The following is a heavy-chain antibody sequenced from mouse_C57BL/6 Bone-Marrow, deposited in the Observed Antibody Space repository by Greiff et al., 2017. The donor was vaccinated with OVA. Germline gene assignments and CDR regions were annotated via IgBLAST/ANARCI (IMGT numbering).Heavy chain of an antibody. CDR1: GYTFTSYW. V-gene: IGHV1-7*01. CDR2: INPSSGYT. J-gene: IGHJ4*01. D-gene: IGHD4-1*01. Sequence: QVQLQQSGADLAKPGASVKLSCKASGYTFTSYWMHWVKQRPGQGLEWIGYINPSSGYTKYNQTFKDKATLTADKSSSTAYMQLSSLTYEDSAVYYGAREESGTVYYAMDYWGQGTSVTVSS. CDR3: AREESGTVYYAMDY.